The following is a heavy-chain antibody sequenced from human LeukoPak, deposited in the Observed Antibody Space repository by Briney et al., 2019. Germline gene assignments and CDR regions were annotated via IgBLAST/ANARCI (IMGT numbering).Heavy chain of an antibody. D-gene: IGHD3-10*01. CDR2: INHSGST. V-gene: IGHV4-34*01. J-gene: IGHJ4*02. CDR1: GGSFSGYY. Sequence: SETLSLTCAVYGGSFSGYYWSWIRQPPGKGLEWIGEINHSGSTNFNPSLKSRVTISVDTSKNQFSLKLSSVTAADTAVYYCAVTMVRGVIKGGVFDYWGQGTLVTVSS. CDR3: AVTMVRGVIKGGVFDY.